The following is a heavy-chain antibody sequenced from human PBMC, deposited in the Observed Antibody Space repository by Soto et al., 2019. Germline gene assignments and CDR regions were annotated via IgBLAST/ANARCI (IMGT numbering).Heavy chain of an antibody. V-gene: IGHV1-8*01. CDR2: MNPNSGNT. CDR1: GYTFTSYD. J-gene: IGHJ6*02. Sequence: VKVSCKASGYTFTSYDINWVRQATGQGLEWMGWMNPNSGNTGYAQKFQGRVTMTRNTSISTAYMELSSLRSEDTAVYYCARGTHCTNGVCYTPDYYYYYVMHVWGQGSTVTGSS. D-gene: IGHD2-8*01. CDR3: ARGTHCTNGVCYTPDYYYYYVMHV.